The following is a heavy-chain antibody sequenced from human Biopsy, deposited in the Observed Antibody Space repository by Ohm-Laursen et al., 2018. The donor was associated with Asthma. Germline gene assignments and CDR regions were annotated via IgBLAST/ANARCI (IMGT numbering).Heavy chain of an antibody. CDR2: IYSGGTS. Sequence: SLRLSCSAPGFTFTDYWMHWVRQAPGKGLEWVSVIYSGGTSHTADSVRGRFTISRDYSKNTLYLQMHSLRAEDTAVYYCARGDSSNWSHYYFDYWGQGTLVTVSS. J-gene: IGHJ4*02. CDR1: GFTFTDYW. V-gene: IGHV3-53*01. D-gene: IGHD3-22*01. CDR3: ARGDSSNWSHYYFDY.